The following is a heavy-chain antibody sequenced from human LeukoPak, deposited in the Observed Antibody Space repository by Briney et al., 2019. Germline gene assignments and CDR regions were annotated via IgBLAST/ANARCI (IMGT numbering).Heavy chain of an antibody. CDR1: GGDFSGYY. V-gene: IGHV4-34*01. CDR3: ASRLLRYFDWHE. J-gene: IGHJ4*02. Sequence: PSETLSLTCAVYGGDFSGYYWSWIRQPPGKGLEWIGEINHSGSTNYNPSLKSRVTISVDTSKNQFSLKLSSVTAADTAVYYCASRLLRYFDWHEWGQGTLVTVSS. CDR2: INHSGST. D-gene: IGHD3-9*01.